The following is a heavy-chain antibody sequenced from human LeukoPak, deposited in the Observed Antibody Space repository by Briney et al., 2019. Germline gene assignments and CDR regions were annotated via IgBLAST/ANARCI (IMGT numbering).Heavy chain of an antibody. V-gene: IGHV3-30-3*01. Sequence: GGSLRLSCAASGFTFSSYAMHWVRQAPGKGLEWVAVISYDGSNKYYADSVKGRFTISRDKSKNTLYLQMSSLRAEATAVYYCARDLGYSYGDRTGYWGQGTLVTVSS. D-gene: IGHD5-18*01. CDR1: GFTFSSYA. CDR3: ARDLGYSYGDRTGY. J-gene: IGHJ1*01. CDR2: ISYDGSNK.